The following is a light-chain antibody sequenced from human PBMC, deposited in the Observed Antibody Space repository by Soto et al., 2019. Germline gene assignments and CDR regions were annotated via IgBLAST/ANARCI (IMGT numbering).Light chain of an antibody. CDR1: SSVFGSYNL. J-gene: IGLJ1*01. CDR2: EVS. Sequence: QSVLPQPASVSGSPGQSITISCTGTSSVFGSYNLVSWYQQHPGKAPKLMIYEVSKRPSGVSNRFSGSKSGNTASLTISGLQAEDEADYYCCSYAGSSTYVFGTGTKVTVL. CDR3: CSYAGSSTYV. V-gene: IGLV2-23*02.